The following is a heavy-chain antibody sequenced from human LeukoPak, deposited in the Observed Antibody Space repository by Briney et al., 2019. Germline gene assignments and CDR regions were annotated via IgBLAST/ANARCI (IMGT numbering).Heavy chain of an antibody. J-gene: IGHJ3*02. CDR3: ARGPGAISKEAFDI. Sequence: SQTLSLTCTVSGGSISSGIYYWTWIRQPAGKGLEWIGRIYSSGTTNYDPSLKSRVTMSVDTSKGQFSLKLSSVTAADTAVYYCARGPGAISKEAFDIWGQGTMVTVYS. CDR1: GGSISSGIYY. CDR2: IYSSGTT. V-gene: IGHV4-61*02. D-gene: IGHD3-3*01.